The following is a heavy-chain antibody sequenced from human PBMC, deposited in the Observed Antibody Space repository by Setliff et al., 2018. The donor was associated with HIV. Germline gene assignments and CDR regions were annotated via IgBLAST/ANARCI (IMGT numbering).Heavy chain of an antibody. D-gene: IGHD3-3*01. CDR1: GFRFSTYW. V-gene: IGHV3-7*01. CDR3: ARDKAVNSWSGYYTPTYMDV. CDR2: IKQDGSEK. J-gene: IGHJ6*03. Sequence: GGSLRLSCAASGFRFSTYWMTWVRQAPGKGLEWVANIKQDGSEKYYVDSVKGRFTLSRDNAKNSLYLQMNSLRAEDTAVYYCARDKAVNSWSGYYTPTYMDVWGKGTMVTVSS.